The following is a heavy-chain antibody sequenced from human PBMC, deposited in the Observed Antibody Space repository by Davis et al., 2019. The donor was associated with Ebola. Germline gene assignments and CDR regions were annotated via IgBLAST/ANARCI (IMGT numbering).Heavy chain of an antibody. CDR3: ASLRRTITGMDDSFDI. Sequence: GESLKISCQDSGNSFTSHWIGWVRQMPGKGLEWMGLIYTGYSDTRYSPSFRGQVTISADKSTKTAFLQWSSLKASDTGIYYCASLRRTITGMDDSFDIWGQGTMVTVSS. CDR1: GNSFTSHW. V-gene: IGHV5-51*01. CDR2: IYTGYSDT. D-gene: IGHD7-27*01. J-gene: IGHJ3*02.